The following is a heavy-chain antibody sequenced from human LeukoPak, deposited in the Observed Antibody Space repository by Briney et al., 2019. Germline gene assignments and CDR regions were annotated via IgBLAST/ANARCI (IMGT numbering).Heavy chain of an antibody. V-gene: IGHV3-7*03. J-gene: IGHJ6*04. D-gene: IGHD6-13*01. CDR1: GFTFSSYW. CDR3: ARVKYSSSWDVPGYYYGMDV. Sequence: GGSLRLSCAASGFTFSSYWMSWVRQAPGKGLEWVANIKQDGSEKYYVDSVKGRFTISRDNAKNSLCLQMNSLRAEDTAVYYCARVKYSSSWDVPGYYYGMDVWGKGTTVTVSS. CDR2: IKQDGSEK.